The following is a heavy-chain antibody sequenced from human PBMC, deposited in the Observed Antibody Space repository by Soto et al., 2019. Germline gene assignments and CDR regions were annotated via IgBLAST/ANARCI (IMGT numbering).Heavy chain of an antibody. Sequence: QITLKESGPTLVKPTQTLTLTCSFSGFSLSSSGVAVGWIRQPPGKALEWLALIYWDDDERYSPSLQRRLTISKDTSKNQVVLRMTNMDPSDTGTYYCAHRRGAAAVVYWGQGTLVTVSS. CDR1: GFSLSSSGVA. V-gene: IGHV2-5*02. CDR3: AHRRGAAAVVY. D-gene: IGHD6-13*01. J-gene: IGHJ4*02. CDR2: IYWDDDE.